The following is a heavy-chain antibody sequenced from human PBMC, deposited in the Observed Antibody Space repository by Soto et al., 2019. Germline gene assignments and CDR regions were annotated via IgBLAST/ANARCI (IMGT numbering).Heavy chain of an antibody. CDR1: GDTFTTNS. Sequence: QVQLVQSGAEVQKPGSSVKVSCKASGDTFTTNSLTWVRQAPGQGLEWMGGIIPVGGTTKYAQKYQDRVTNTADKSSTTAYMELSSLSSDHTAVYYGERGRLYAITYFDYWGQGTPVTVSS. D-gene: IGHD2-8*01. V-gene: IGHV1-69*06. J-gene: IGHJ4*02. CDR3: ERGRLYAITYFDY. CDR2: IIPVGGTT.